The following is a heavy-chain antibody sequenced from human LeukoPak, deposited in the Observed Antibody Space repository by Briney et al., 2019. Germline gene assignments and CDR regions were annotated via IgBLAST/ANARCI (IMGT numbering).Heavy chain of an antibody. CDR3: ARGSVGTPPPFDY. J-gene: IGHJ4*02. V-gene: IGHV3-30*04. D-gene: IGHD2-15*01. CDR2: ISYHGNTA. Sequence: GRSLRLSCAASGFTFSSYAMHWVRQAPGMGLDWVALISYHGNTAYYADSVKGRFTISRDSSTLYLQMHSLRIEDTAVYYCARGSVGTPPPFDYWGQGTLVTVSS. CDR1: GFTFSSYA.